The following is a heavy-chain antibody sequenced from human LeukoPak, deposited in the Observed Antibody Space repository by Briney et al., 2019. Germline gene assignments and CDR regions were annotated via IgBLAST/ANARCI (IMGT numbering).Heavy chain of an antibody. CDR3: AIHPSDSSGYFSY. J-gene: IGHJ4*02. D-gene: IGHD3-22*01. V-gene: IGHV7-4-1*02. CDR2: IDTKTGNP. Sequence: ASVKVSCKASGYTFISYGINWVRQAPGQGLEYMGWIDTKTGNPTYAQGFTGRFVFSLDTSVSTAYLRISSLKAEDTAVYYCAIHPSDSSGYFSYWGQGALVTVSS. CDR1: GYTFISYG.